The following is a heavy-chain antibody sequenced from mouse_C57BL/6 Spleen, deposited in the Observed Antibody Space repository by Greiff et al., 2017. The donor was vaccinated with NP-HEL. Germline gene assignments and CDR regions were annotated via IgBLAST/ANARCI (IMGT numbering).Heavy chain of an antibody. Sequence: QVQLKESGPELVKPGASVKISCKASGYAFSSSWMNWVKQRPGKGLEWIGRIYPGDGDTKYNGKFKGKATLTADTSSSTAYMQLSSLTSEDSAVYFCAPITTVVAHWYFDVWGTGTTVTVSS. J-gene: IGHJ1*03. CDR1: GYAFSSSW. D-gene: IGHD1-1*01. CDR2: IYPGDGDT. CDR3: APITTVVAHWYFDV. V-gene: IGHV1-82*01.